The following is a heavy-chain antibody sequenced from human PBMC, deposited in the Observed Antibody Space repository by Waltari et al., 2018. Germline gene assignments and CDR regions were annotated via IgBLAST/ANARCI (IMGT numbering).Heavy chain of an antibody. CDR1: GFTFSNYW. V-gene: IGHV3-74*01. Sequence: EVQLVESGGGLVQPGGSLRLSCAASGFTFSNYWMHWVRQVPGKGLVWVSRINSDGSRKNYADSVKGRFTISRDNAKNTLFLQMNSLRAEDTAVYYCTRGKIYYDSRQFDYWGQGTLVTVSS. CDR3: TRGKIYYDSRQFDY. D-gene: IGHD3-22*01. J-gene: IGHJ4*02. CDR2: INSDGSRK.